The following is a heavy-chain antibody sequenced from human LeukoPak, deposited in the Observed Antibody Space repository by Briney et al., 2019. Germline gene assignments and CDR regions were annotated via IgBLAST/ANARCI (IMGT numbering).Heavy chain of an antibody. V-gene: IGHV1-8*01. J-gene: IGHJ5*02. Sequence: GASVKVSCKASGYTFSSYDINWVRQATGQGLEWMGWMNPNTGNTGYAQKFQGRVTMTRNTSIITAYMELSSLRSEDTAVYYCTRGHRFFDPWGQGTLVTVSS. CDR2: MNPNTGNT. CDR3: TRGHRFFDP. CDR1: GYTFSSYD.